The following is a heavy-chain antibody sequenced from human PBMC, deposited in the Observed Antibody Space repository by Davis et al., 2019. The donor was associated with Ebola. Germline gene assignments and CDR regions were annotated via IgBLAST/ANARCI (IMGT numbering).Heavy chain of an antibody. CDR3: AKDDYLQRWGGFDI. D-gene: IGHD3-16*01. CDR2: LLYDGSKE. V-gene: IGHV3-30*18. CDR1: GFIFRNYV. J-gene: IGHJ3*02. Sequence: GGSLRLSCETSGFIFRNYVMSWVRQAPGKGLEWVAGLLYDGSKEFYADSVKGRFTISRDNSKNTLYLQMNSLRPEDTALYYCAKDDYLQRWGGFDIWGQGTMVTVSS.